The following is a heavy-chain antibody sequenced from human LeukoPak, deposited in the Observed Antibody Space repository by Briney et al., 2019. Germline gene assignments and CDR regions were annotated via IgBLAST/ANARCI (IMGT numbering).Heavy chain of an antibody. D-gene: IGHD3-9*01. Sequence: PGGSLRLSCAASGFTFSSYWMSWVRQAPGKRLEWVANIKQDGSEKYYVDSVKGRFTISRDNAKNSLYLQMNSLRAEDTAVYYCARDQDLRYFDWSLSGNYYYYYYMDVWGKGTTVTVSS. CDR1: GFTFSSYW. V-gene: IGHV3-7*01. J-gene: IGHJ6*03. CDR2: IKQDGSEK. CDR3: ARDQDLRYFDWSLSGNYYYYYYMDV.